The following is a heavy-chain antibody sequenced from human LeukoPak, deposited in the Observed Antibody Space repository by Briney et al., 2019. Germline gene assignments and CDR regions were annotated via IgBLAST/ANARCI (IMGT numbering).Heavy chain of an antibody. CDR3: ARDDFDTAMVYNYFDP. Sequence: GALVKISCKASGYTFSGHYIHWVRQAPGQGLEWMGVMHPTGGSTNYAQRFEGRVTMTRDTSTSTVYMDLRSLTSEDTAVYYCARDDFDTAMVYNYFDPWGQGTLVTVS. V-gene: IGHV1-46*01. D-gene: IGHD5-18*01. CDR2: MHPTGGST. CDR1: GYTFSGHY. J-gene: IGHJ5*02.